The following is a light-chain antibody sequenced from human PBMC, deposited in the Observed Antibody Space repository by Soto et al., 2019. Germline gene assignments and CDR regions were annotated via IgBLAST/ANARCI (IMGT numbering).Light chain of an antibody. CDR1: SSDVGYYNY. CDR2: DVR. CDR3: SSYTSSSTYV. J-gene: IGLJ1*01. Sequence: ALTQPASVSGSPGQSITISCTGTSSDVGYYNYVSWYQQHPGKAPKLMIYDVRNRPSGVSNRFSGSKSGNTASLTISGLQAEDEADYYCSSYTSSSTYVFGTGTKVTVL. V-gene: IGLV2-14*03.